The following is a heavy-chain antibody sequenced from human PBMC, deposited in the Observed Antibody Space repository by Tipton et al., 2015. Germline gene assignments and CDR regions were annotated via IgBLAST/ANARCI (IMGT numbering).Heavy chain of an antibody. Sequence: TLSLTCNVSGVSTNTYYWSWIRQPPGKGLEWIGYIYHTGSTIYNPSLKSRVTISLDRSKNQFSLRLTSVTAADTAMYYCARDAGIVAAPSRYFQYWGQGTLVTVSS. V-gene: IGHV4-59*12. CDR2: IYHTGST. D-gene: IGHD2-15*01. CDR1: GVSTNTYY. CDR3: ARDAGIVAAPSRYFQY. J-gene: IGHJ1*01.